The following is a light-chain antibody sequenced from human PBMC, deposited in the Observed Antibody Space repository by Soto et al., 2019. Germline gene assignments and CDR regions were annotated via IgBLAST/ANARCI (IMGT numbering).Light chain of an antibody. CDR3: QQRSNWPT. V-gene: IGKV3-11*01. Sequence: EIVLTQSPATLSFSPGERATLSCRASQSVSSYLAWYQQKPVQAPRLLIYDASNRATGIPARFSGSGSGTDFTLTISSLEPEDFAVYYCQQRSNWPTFGGGTKVDIK. J-gene: IGKJ4*01. CDR2: DAS. CDR1: QSVSSY.